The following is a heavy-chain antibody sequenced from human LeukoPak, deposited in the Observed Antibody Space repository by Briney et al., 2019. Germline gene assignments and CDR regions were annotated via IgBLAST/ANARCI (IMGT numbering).Heavy chain of an antibody. CDR2: INHSGST. V-gene: IGHV4-34*01. CDR3: ARTAPWAY. J-gene: IGHJ4*02. Sequence: SETLSLTCAVYGGSFSGYYWSWIRQPPGKGLEWIGEINHSGSTNYNPSLKGRVTISVDTSKNQFSLKLSSVTAADTAVYYCARTAPWAYWGQGTLVTVSS. D-gene: IGHD2-2*01. CDR1: GGSFSGYY.